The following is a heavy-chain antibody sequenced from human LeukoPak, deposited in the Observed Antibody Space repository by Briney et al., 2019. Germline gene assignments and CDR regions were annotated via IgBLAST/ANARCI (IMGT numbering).Heavy chain of an antibody. Sequence: PGGSLRLSCAASGFTVSSNYMSWVRQAPGKGLEWVSVIYSGGSTYYADSVKGRFTISRDNSKNTLYLQMNSLRAEDTAVYYCAGEFGVRGVMPYYFDYWGQGTLVTVSS. CDR2: IYSGGST. D-gene: IGHD3-10*01. V-gene: IGHV3-66*02. CDR1: GFTVSSNY. J-gene: IGHJ4*02. CDR3: AGEFGVRGVMPYYFDY.